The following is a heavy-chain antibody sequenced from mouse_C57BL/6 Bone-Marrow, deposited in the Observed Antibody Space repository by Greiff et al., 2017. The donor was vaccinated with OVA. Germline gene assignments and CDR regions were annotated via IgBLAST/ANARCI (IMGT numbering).Heavy chain of an antibody. CDR1: GYTFTDYN. J-gene: IGHJ1*03. CDR3: AFYYGSSYRYFDV. V-gene: IGHV1-39*01. D-gene: IGHD1-1*01. Sequence: EVQLQQSGPELVKPGASVKMSCKASGYTFTDYNMHWVKQSHGKSLEWIGVINPNYGTTSYNQKFKGKATLTVDQSSSTAYMQLNSLTSEDSAVYYCAFYYGSSYRYFDVWGTGTTVTVAS. CDR2: INPNYGTT.